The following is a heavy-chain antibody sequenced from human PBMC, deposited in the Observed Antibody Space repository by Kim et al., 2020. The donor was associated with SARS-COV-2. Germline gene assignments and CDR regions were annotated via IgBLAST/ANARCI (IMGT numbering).Heavy chain of an antibody. Sequence: GGSLRLSCAASGFTFSSYGMHWVRQAPGKGLEWVAVIWYDGSNKYYADSVKGRFTISRDNSKNTLYLQMNSLRAEDTAVYYCARAPPSGSYGVDYWGQGTLVTVSS. CDR3: ARAPPSGSYGVDY. D-gene: IGHD1-26*01. V-gene: IGHV3-33*01. J-gene: IGHJ4*02. CDR2: IWYDGSNK. CDR1: GFTFSSYG.